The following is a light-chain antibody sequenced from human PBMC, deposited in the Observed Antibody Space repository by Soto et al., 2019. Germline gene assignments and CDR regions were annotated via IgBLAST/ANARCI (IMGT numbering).Light chain of an antibody. V-gene: IGKV3-15*01. CDR2: GAS. CDR1: QSVSSN. Sequence: EIVMTQSPATLSVSPGERATLSCRASQSVSSNLAWYQQRPGQAPRLLIYGASTRATGIPARFSGSGSGTEFTLIISSLQSEDVAIYYCHHYNNWPPWTFGQGTKVEIK. J-gene: IGKJ1*01. CDR3: HHYNNWPPWT.